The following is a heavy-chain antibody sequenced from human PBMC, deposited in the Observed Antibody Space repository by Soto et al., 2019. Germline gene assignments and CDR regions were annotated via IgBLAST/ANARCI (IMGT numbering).Heavy chain of an antibody. CDR3: TRAHCSAVWCLPGVF. CDR1: GYPFTAYS. J-gene: IGHJ4*02. CDR2: INTGGYGDT. D-gene: IGHD2-15*01. Sequence: QVRLVQSGAEVKNPGASVTVSCKASGYPFTAYSLHWVRQAPGQRLEWLGWINTGGYGDTHFSQQFQDRVILTWDTSATTAYMQLSSLRSEDTAVYYCTRAHCSAVWCLPGVFWGQGTLVTVPS. V-gene: IGHV1-3*04.